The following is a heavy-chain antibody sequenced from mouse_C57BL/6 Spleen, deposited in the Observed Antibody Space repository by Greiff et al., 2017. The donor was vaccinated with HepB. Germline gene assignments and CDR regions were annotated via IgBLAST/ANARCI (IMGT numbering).Heavy chain of an antibody. J-gene: IGHJ1*03. CDR1: GFTFSSYG. CDR3: ARPGGNYLYWYFDV. D-gene: IGHD2-1*01. CDR2: ISSGGSYT. Sequence: EVQVVESGGDLVKPGGSLKLSCAASGFTFSSYGMSWVRQTPDKRLEWVATISSGGSYTYYPDSVKGRFTISRDNAKNTLYLQMSSLNSEDTAMYYCARPGGNYLYWYFDVRGTGTTVTVSS. V-gene: IGHV5-6*01.